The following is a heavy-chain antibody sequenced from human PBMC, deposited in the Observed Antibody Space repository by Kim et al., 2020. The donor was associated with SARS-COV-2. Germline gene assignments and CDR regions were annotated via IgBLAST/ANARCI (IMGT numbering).Heavy chain of an antibody. Sequence: ASVKVSCKASGFTFSTSAVQWVRQARGQGLEWIGWIVVGDGETRYAQKFQERLTLTRDMSTSTAYMELSSLRSDDTAVYYCGAERAWNVGGSYYLTWGQGTLVTVSS. CDR1: GFTFSTSA. V-gene: IGHV1-58*01. J-gene: IGHJ5*02. CDR2: IVVGDGET. D-gene: IGHD3-10*01. CDR3: GAERAWNVGGSYYLT.